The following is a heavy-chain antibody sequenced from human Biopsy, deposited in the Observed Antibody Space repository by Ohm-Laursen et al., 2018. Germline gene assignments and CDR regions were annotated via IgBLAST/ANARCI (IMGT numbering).Heavy chain of an antibody. J-gene: IGHJ4*02. CDR1: GYSISSDYR. CDR2: IFKDGNT. V-gene: IGHV4-38-2*02. D-gene: IGHD6-19*01. Sequence: SDTLSLTWTVSGYSISSDYRWGWIRQAPGKTLEWLGNIFKDGNTQYNPSLRSRLIISIDTSKNQFSLMMTSVSGADTAVYFCARVGSGWAPFDKWGPGTLVTVSS. CDR3: ARVGSGWAPFDK.